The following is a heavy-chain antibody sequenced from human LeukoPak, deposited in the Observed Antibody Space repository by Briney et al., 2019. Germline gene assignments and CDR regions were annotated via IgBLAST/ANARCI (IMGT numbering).Heavy chain of an antibody. D-gene: IGHD2-2*01. CDR3: ATAPEGYQLLSFDY. CDR2: FDPEDGET. CDR1: GYTLTELS. Sequence: GASVKVSCKVSGYTLTELSMHWVRQAPGKGLEWMGGFDPEDGETIYAQKFQGRVTMTEDTSTDTAYMELSSLRSEDTAVYYCATAPEGYQLLSFDYWGQGTLVTVSS. V-gene: IGHV1-24*01. J-gene: IGHJ4*02.